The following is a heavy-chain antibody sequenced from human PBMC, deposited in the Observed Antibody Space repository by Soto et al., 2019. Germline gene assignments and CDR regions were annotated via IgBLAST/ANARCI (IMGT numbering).Heavy chain of an antibody. CDR3: ARDESECDWIDSEDWYFDL. CDR2: ISAYNGNT. CDR1: GYTFTSYG. V-gene: IGHV1-18*01. D-gene: IGHD2-21*02. Sequence: QVQLVQSGAEVKKPGASVKVSCKASGYTFTSYGISWVRQAPGQGLEWMGWISAYNGNTNYAQKLQGRVTMTTDTYTSTADMELSSLRSDATAVYYCARDESECDWIDSEDWYFDLWGRGPLVTVSS. J-gene: IGHJ2*01.